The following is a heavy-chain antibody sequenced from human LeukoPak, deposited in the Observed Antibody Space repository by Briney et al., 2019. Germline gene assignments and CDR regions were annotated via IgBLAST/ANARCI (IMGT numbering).Heavy chain of an antibody. Sequence: ASVKVSCKASGYTFTSYAMNWVRQAPGQGLEWMGWINTNTGNPTYAQGFTGRFVFSLDTSVSTAYLQISSLKAEDTAVYYCARDRLCSGGSCYFAHFYYMDVWGKGTTVTISS. CDR1: GYTFTSYA. V-gene: IGHV7-4-1*02. J-gene: IGHJ6*03. CDR3: ARDRLCSGGSCYFAHFYYMDV. D-gene: IGHD2-15*01. CDR2: INTNTGNP.